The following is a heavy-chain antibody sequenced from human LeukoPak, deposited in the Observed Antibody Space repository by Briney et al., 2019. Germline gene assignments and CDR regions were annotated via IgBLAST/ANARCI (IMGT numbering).Heavy chain of an antibody. CDR1: GFSFNNYS. J-gene: IGHJ4*02. CDR3: ARSGNPGTTGTLGGEIDY. Sequence: AGGSLRLSCAASGFSFNNYSMNWVRQAPGKGLEWVSSISSSSSYIYYADSVKGRFTISRDNSKNTLYLQMNSLRAEDTAVYYCARSGNPGTTGTLGGEIDYWGQGTLVTVSS. D-gene: IGHD1-1*01. V-gene: IGHV3-21*01. CDR2: ISSSSSYI.